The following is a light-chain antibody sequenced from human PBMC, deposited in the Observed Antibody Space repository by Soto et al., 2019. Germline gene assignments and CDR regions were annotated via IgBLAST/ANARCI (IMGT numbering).Light chain of an antibody. CDR2: EVS. CDR1: SSDVGAYNY. Sequence: QSALTQPASVSGSPGQSITISCTGTSSDVGAYNYVSWYQQHPGKAPKLMIFEVSDRPSGVFNRFSGSKSGNTASLTISGLQAEDEADYYCSSYTSSNTLVFGGGTKVTVL. J-gene: IGLJ2*01. CDR3: SSYTSSNTLV. V-gene: IGLV2-14*01.